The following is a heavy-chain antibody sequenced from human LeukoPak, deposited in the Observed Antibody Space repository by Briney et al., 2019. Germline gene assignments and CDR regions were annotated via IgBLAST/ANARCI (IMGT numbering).Heavy chain of an antibody. CDR1: GFTFSSYG. D-gene: IGHD3-9*01. CDR2: ISYDGSNK. Sequence: GRSLRLSCAASGFTFSSYGMHWVRQAPGKGLEWVAVISYDGSNKYYADSVKGRFTISRDNSKNTLYLQMNSLRAEDTAVYYCAKDRRYDILTGYLDYWGQGTLVTVSS. V-gene: IGHV3-30*18. J-gene: IGHJ4*02. CDR3: AKDRRYDILTGYLDY.